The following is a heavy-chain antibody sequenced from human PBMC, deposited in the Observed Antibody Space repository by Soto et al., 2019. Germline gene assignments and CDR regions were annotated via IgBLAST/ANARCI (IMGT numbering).Heavy chain of an antibody. D-gene: IGHD3-3*01. V-gene: IGHV3-21*01. Sequence: PGGSLRLSCAASGFTFSSYATSWVRQAPGKGLEWVSSISSSGSSMYYADSVKGRFTISRDNSMHSLYLQMNSLRAEDTAVYYCARDRDFWSGYYGPLDYWGQGTLVTVSS. CDR3: ARDRDFWSGYYGPLDY. CDR2: ISSSGSSM. J-gene: IGHJ4*02. CDR1: GFTFSSYA.